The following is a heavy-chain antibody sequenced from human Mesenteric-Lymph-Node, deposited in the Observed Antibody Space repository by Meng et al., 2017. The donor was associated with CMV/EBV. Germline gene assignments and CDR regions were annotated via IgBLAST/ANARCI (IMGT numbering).Heavy chain of an antibody. CDR3: AHKFGTLNYFDY. Sequence: TFSGFSLSTSGVGVRWIRQPPGKALELLTLIYCDDDKRYSPSLKNRLTINTDTSKNQLVLTMTNMDPVDTGTYYCAHKFGTLNYFDYWGQGTLVTVSS. V-gene: IGHV2-5*02. CDR2: IYCDDDK. CDR1: GFSLSTSGVG. J-gene: IGHJ4*02. D-gene: IGHD1-1*01.